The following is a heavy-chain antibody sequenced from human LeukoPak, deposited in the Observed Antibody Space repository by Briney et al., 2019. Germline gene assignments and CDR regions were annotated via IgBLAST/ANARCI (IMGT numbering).Heavy chain of an antibody. J-gene: IGHJ5*02. D-gene: IGHD6-19*01. CDR3: ARAWRYSSGWYDN. CDR1: EFTFSSYW. Sequence: GGSLRLSCAASEFTFSSYWMSWVRQAPGKGLEWVANIKQDGSEKYYADSVKGRVTISRDNAKSSLYLQMNSLRAEDTAVYYCARAWRYSSGWYDNWGQGTLVTVSS. CDR2: IKQDGSEK. V-gene: IGHV3-7*05.